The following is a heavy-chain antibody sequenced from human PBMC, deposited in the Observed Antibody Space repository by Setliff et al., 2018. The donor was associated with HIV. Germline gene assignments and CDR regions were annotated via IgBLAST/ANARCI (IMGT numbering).Heavy chain of an antibody. CDR1: GFTFSSYE. CDR2: ISSSGSTI. Sequence: GGSLRLSCAASGFTFSSYEMNWVRQAPGKGLEWVSYISSSGSTIYYADSVKGRFTISRDNAKNSLYLQMNSLRAEDTAVYYCARERVLETYYNFWSGSDHWFDPWGQGTLVT. V-gene: IGHV3-48*03. J-gene: IGHJ5*02. D-gene: IGHD3-3*01. CDR3: ARERVLETYYNFWSGSDHWFDP.